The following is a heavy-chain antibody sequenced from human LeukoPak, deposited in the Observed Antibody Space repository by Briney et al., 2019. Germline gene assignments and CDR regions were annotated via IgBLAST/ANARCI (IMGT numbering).Heavy chain of an antibody. J-gene: IGHJ4*02. Sequence: GESLKISCKGSGYSFPNYWIGWVRQMPGKGLEWLGILYPGDSDTRYSPSFQGQVTISADKSISTAYLQWSSLKASDTAMYYCASRLRERFDSWGQGTLVTVTS. D-gene: IGHD5-12*01. CDR2: LYPGDSDT. CDR3: ASRLRERFDS. CDR1: GYSFPNYW. V-gene: IGHV5-51*01.